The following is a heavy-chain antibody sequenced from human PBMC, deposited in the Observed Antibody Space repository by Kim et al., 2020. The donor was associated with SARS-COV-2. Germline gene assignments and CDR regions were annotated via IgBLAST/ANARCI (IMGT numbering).Heavy chain of an antibody. Sequence: SETLSLTCAVYGGSFSGYYWSWIRQPPGKGLEWIGEINHSGSTNYNPSLKSRVTISVDTSKNQFSLKLSSVTAADTAVYYCARAAISVEFDYWGQGTLVTGSS. CDR3: ARAAISVEFDY. D-gene: IGHD3-9*01. J-gene: IGHJ4*02. CDR2: INHSGST. CDR1: GGSFSGYY. V-gene: IGHV4-34*01.